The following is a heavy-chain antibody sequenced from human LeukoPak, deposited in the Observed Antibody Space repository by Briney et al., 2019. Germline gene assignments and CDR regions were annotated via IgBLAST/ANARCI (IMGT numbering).Heavy chain of an antibody. CDR2: SYYSGGT. Sequence: PSETLPLTCTVSGGSLNNYYWGWIRQAAGRGLEGIAYSYYSGGTNYNSSLKSRVTISVDTSKNQFSLKVTSVTAGDTAIYYCVRHGESGRHHAYFDYWGHGALVTVSS. CDR3: VRHGESGRHHAYFDY. CDR1: GGSLNNYY. D-gene: IGHD3-10*01. V-gene: IGHV4-59*08. J-gene: IGHJ4*01.